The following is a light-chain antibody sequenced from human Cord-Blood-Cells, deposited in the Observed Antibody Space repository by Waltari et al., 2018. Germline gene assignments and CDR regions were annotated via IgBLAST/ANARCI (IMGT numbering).Light chain of an antibody. V-gene: IGLV2-14*01. CDR1: TSAVGGYNY. CDR2: DVS. Sequence: QSALTQPASVSGSPGPSITISCTGTTSAVGGYNYVSWYQQHPGKAPKLMIYDVSNRPSVVSNRFAGSKSGNTASLTISGLQAEDEADYYCSSYTSSSTLVFGTGTKVTVL. J-gene: IGLJ1*01. CDR3: SSYTSSSTLV.